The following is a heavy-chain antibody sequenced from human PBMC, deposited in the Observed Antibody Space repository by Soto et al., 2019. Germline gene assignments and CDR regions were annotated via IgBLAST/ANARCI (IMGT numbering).Heavy chain of an antibody. V-gene: IGHV3-30-3*01. D-gene: IGHD3-16*01. J-gene: IGHJ4*02. CDR2: ISYDGSNK. Sequence: GGSLRLSCAASGFTFSSYAMHWVRQAPGKGLEWVAVISYDGSNKYYADSVKGRFTISRDNSKNTLYLQMNSLRAEDTAVYYCARSYGYWGQGTLVTVSS. CDR1: GFTFSSYA. CDR3: ARSYGY.